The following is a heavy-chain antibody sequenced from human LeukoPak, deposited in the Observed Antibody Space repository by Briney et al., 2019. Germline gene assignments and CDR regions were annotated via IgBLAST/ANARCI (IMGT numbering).Heavy chain of an antibody. V-gene: IGHV4-39*01. CDR2: IYFSGGT. CDR1: GASVSSSDYY. Sequence: SETLSLTCTVSGASVSSSDYYWGWIRQPPGKGLEWIGNIYFSGGTYYNPSLNSRVTMSVYTSNNQFSLKLSSLTATDTALYYCARLFIRDIVVVPAASIDSWGQGTLVTVSS. D-gene: IGHD2-2*01. CDR3: ARLFIRDIVVVPAASIDS. J-gene: IGHJ4*02.